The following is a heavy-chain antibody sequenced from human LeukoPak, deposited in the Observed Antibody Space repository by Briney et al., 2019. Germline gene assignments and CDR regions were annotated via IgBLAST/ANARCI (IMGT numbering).Heavy chain of an antibody. D-gene: IGHD2-2*01. CDR1: NGSISSSSSY. CDR3: ARQGAYCSSTSCYYYYGMDV. Sequence: SETLSLTCTVSNGSISSSSSYWGWIRQPPGKGLEWIGTIYYSGSIHYTPSLESRFTISVDTSKNQFSLKLSSVTAADTAVYYCARQGAYCSSTSCYYYYGMDVWGQGTTVTVSS. V-gene: IGHV4-39*01. J-gene: IGHJ6*02. CDR2: IYYSGSI.